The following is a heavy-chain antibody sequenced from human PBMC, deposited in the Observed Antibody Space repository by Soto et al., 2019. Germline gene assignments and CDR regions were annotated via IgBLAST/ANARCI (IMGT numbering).Heavy chain of an antibody. V-gene: IGHV1-69*13. CDR1: GGTFSSYA. J-gene: IGHJ4*02. CDR3: AREHCSGGSCYPSPPAFDY. Sequence: GASVKVSCKASGGTFSSYAISWVRQAPGQGLEWMGGIIPIFGTANYAQKFQGRVTITADESTSTAYMELSSLRSEDTAVYYCAREHCSGGSCYPSPPAFDYWGQGTLVTVSS. D-gene: IGHD2-15*01. CDR2: IIPIFGTA.